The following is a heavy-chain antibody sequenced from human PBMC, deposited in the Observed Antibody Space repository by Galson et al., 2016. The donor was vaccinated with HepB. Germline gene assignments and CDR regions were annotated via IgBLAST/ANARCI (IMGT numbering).Heavy chain of an antibody. CDR1: GFTFNIYA. CDR3: AKGLYGDYSYFDD. D-gene: IGHD4-17*01. J-gene: IGHJ4*02. CDR2: IAGSGAPT. V-gene: IGHV3-23*01. Sequence: SLRLSCAASGFTFNIYAMSWVRQAPGKGLEWVAAIAGSGAPTNYADSVKGRFTISRDNSKNTLYLQMNSLRAKDTAVYYCAKGLYGDYSYFDDWGQGTLVTVSS.